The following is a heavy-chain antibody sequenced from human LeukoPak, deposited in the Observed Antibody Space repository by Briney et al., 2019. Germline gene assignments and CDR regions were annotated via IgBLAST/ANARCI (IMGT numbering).Heavy chain of an antibody. CDR1: GYSISSGYY. V-gene: IGHV4-38-2*01. Sequence: PSETLSLTCAVSGYSISSGYYWGWIRQPPGKGLEWIGSIYHSGNTYYNPSLKSRVTISVDTSKNQFSLNLNSVTAADTAVYYFLRVEYCSSTSCYNYYYYYMDVWGKGTTVTVSS. CDR2: IYHSGNT. J-gene: IGHJ6*03. D-gene: IGHD2-2*01. CDR3: LRVEYCSSTSCYNYYYYYMDV.